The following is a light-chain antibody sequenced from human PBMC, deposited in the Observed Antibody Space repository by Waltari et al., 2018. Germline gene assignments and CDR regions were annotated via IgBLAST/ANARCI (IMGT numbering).Light chain of an antibody. Sequence: AIQLTQYPSSLSSSVGDKVTIPCRAAQGIGSALAWYHQKPGKSPRLLIYDASSLESGVPSRFSGSGSGTDFTLIISSLQPEDFATYYCQQFDNVPFTFGPGTKVDI. CDR3: QQFDNVPFT. V-gene: IGKV1D-13*01. CDR2: DAS. J-gene: IGKJ3*01. CDR1: QGIGSA.